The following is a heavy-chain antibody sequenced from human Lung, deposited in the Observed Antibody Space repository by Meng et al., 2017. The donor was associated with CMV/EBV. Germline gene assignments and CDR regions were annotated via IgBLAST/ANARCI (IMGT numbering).Heavy chain of an antibody. V-gene: IGHV3-21*01. CDR2: ISSSSSYI. CDR3: ARCQLAEDYYGMDV. J-gene: IGHJ6*02. Sequence: ESXKISXAASGFTFSSYSMNWVRQAPGKGLEWVSSISSSSSYIYYADSVKGRFTISRDNAKNSLYLQMNSLRAEDTAVYYCARCQLAEDYYGMDVWGQGTTVXVSS. CDR1: GFTFSSYS. D-gene: IGHD2-2*01.